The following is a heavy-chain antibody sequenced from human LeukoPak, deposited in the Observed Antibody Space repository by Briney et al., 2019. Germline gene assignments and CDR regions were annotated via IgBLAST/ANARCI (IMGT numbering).Heavy chain of an antibody. CDR2: IYHSGTT. V-gene: IGHV4-4*02. Sequence: SGTLSLTCSVSGGSISNNNWWSWVRQSPGKGLEWIGNIYHSGTTHYNPSLKSRATISVDTSKNQFSLKLSSVTAADTAVYYCAGTPDTAMATGLLLFDYWGQGTLVTVSS. J-gene: IGHJ4*02. D-gene: IGHD5-18*01. CDR3: AGTPDTAMATGLLLFDY. CDR1: GGSISNNNW.